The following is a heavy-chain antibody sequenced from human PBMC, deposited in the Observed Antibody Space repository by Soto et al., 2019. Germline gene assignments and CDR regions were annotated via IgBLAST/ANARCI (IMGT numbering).Heavy chain of an antibody. CDR2: ISGSGGST. Sequence: GGSLRLSCAASGFTFSSYAMSWVRQAPGKGLEWVSAISGSGGSTYYADSVKGRFTISRDNSKNTLYLQMNSLRAEDTAVYYCARTVPDASFYYYGMDVWSQGTTVTVSS. V-gene: IGHV3-23*01. CDR1: GFTFSSYA. J-gene: IGHJ6*02. CDR3: ARTVPDASFYYYGMDV. D-gene: IGHD2-2*01.